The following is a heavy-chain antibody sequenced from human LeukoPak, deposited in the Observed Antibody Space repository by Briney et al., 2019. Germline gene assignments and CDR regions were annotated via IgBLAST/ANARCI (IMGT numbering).Heavy chain of an antibody. Sequence: SETLSLTCAVYGGSFSGYYWSWIRQSPGKGLEWIGEINHSGGTNYNPSLKSRVTISVDTSKNQFSLKLSSVTAADTAVYYCARGGRGYILYYFDYWGQGTLVTVSS. D-gene: IGHD5-18*01. CDR2: INHSGGT. CDR1: GGSFSGYY. V-gene: IGHV4-34*01. CDR3: ARGGRGYILYYFDY. J-gene: IGHJ4*02.